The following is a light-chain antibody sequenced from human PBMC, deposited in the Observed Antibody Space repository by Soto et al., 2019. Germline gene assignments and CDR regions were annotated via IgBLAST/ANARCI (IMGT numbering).Light chain of an antibody. Sequence: EIVLTQSPGTLSLSPGERATLSCRASRSVSSSFLAWYQQKPGQAPRLLIYGASSRATGIPDRFSGSGSGTDFTLTISSLQPDDFATYYCQHYNSYSEAFGQGAKVDIK. CDR1: RSVSSSF. J-gene: IGKJ1*01. V-gene: IGKV3-20*01. CDR2: GAS. CDR3: QHYNSYSEA.